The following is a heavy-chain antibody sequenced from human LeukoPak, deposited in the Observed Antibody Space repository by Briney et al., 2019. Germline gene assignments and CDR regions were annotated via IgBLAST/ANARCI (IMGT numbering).Heavy chain of an antibody. CDR3: ARDAYYYGSGSYVDY. CDR2: IYYDGNNK. J-gene: IGHJ4*02. V-gene: IGHV3-33*01. Sequence: GESLRLSCAASGFTFSSYGMHWVRQAPGKGLEWVAVIYYDGNNKFYADSVKGRFTISRDNSKNTLYLQMNSLRAEDTAVYYCARDAYYYGSGSYVDYWGQGTLVTVSS. CDR1: GFTFSSYG. D-gene: IGHD3-10*01.